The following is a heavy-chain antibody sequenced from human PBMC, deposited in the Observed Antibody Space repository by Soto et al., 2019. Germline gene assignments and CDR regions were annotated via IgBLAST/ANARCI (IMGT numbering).Heavy chain of an antibody. CDR2: IIPIFGTA. D-gene: IGHD6-13*01. CDR1: GGTFSSYA. Sequence: SVKVSCKASGGTFSSYAISWVRQAPGQGLEWMGGIIPIFGTANYAQKFQGRVTITADKSTSTAYMELSSLRSEDTAVYYCARGGHSSSWYVDYYYGMDVWGQGTTVTVSS. CDR3: ARGGHSSSWYVDYYYGMDV. V-gene: IGHV1-69*06. J-gene: IGHJ6*02.